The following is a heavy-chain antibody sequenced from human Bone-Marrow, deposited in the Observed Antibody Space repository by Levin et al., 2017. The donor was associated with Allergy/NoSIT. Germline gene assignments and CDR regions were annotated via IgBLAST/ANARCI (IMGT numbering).Heavy chain of an antibody. CDR3: ATERSYDSSGYYAFDI. Sequence: SQTLSLTCSVSGGSVTSNGYYWTWIRHHPVKGLEWIGYIYNNGGTYYNPSLKSRVTISLDTSENQFSLKLISVTVADTAVYYCATERSYDSSGYYAFDIWGQGTTVTVSS. V-gene: IGHV4-31*03. J-gene: IGHJ3*02. CDR1: GGSVTSNGYY. CDR2: IYNNGGT. D-gene: IGHD3-22*01.